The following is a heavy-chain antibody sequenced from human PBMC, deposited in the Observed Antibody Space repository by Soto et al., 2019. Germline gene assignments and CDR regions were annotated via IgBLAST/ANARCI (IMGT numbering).Heavy chain of an antibody. CDR2: IIPIFGTA. D-gene: IGHD3-10*01. Sequence: QVQLVQSGAEVKKPGSSVKVSCKASGGTFSSYAISWVRQAPGQGLEWMGGIIPIFGTANYAQKFQGRVTITADKSTSTAYMELSSLRSEDTAVYYCARYGRRFGSGSYYNDYYYYYGMDVWGQGTTVTVSS. J-gene: IGHJ6*02. V-gene: IGHV1-69*06. CDR3: ARYGRRFGSGSYYNDYYYYYGMDV. CDR1: GGTFSSYA.